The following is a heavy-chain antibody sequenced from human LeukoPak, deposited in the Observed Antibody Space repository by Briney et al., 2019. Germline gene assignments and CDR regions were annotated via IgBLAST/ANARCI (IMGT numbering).Heavy chain of an antibody. CDR1: GFTVRSNY. J-gene: IGHJ3*02. Sequence: GGSLRLSCAASGFTVRSNYVSWVRQAPGKGLEWVSIFYSGGSTYYADSVKGRFTISRDNSKNTLYLQMNSLRAEDTAVYFCTRQHYYDSSGLPHAFDIWAKGQWSPSLQ. V-gene: IGHV3-66*04. D-gene: IGHD3-22*01. CDR3: TRQHYYDSSGLPHAFDI. CDR2: FYSGGST.